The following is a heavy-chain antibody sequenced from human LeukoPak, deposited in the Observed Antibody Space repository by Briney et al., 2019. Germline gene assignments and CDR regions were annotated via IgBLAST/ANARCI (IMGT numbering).Heavy chain of an antibody. CDR3: ARDGWGRYDFWSGYLY. V-gene: IGHV3-74*01. Sequence: PGGSLRLSCAASGFNFSNFWMHWVRQAPGKGLFWVSRINSDGSRISYAESVKGRFTISRDNAKNSLYLQMNSLRAEDTALYYCARDGWGRYDFWSGYLYWGQGTLVTVSS. CDR2: INSDGSRI. J-gene: IGHJ4*02. D-gene: IGHD3-3*01. CDR1: GFNFSNFW.